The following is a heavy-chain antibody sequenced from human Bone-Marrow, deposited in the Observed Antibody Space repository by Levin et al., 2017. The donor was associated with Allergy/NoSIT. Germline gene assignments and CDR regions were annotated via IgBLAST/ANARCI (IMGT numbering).Heavy chain of an antibody. D-gene: IGHD2-2*03. J-gene: IGHJ3*02. V-gene: IGHV1-69*13. CDR1: GGTFSSYA. Sequence: SVKVSCKASGGTFSSYAISWVRQAPGQGLEWMGGIIPIFGTANYAQKFQGRVTITADESTSTAYMELSSLRSEDTAVYYCARGVDIVVVPAAMSAFDIWGQGTMVTVSS. CDR2: IIPIFGTA. CDR3: ARGVDIVVVPAAMSAFDI.